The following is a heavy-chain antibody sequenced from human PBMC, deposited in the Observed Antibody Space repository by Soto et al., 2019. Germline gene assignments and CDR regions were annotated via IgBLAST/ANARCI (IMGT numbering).Heavy chain of an antibody. J-gene: IGHJ4*02. CDR3: ATDERDYFSSVNCHYFDL. D-gene: IGHD6-19*01. V-gene: IGHV1-18*04. CDR2: ISLHNGDT. Sequence: QVQLVQSGAEVKKPGASVRVSCKAAGYTFISYGISWVRQAPGQGLEWMGWISLHNGDTNNAPKLQGRVTMTTDTSTSTTYLELRSLTSDDTAGYYCATDERDYFSSVNCHYFDLWGQGNLVTVSS. CDR1: GYTFISYG.